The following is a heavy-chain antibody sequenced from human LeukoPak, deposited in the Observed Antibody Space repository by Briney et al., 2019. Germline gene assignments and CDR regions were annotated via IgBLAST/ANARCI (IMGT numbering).Heavy chain of an antibody. CDR2: ICFSGST. J-gene: IGHJ4*02. CDR1: GGSVSSGDYC. V-gene: IGHV4-31*03. CDR3: ARDGSGYSGSFDF. Sequence: PSETLSLTCTVSGGSVSSGDYCWSWIRQHPEKGLEWIGFICFSGSTYYNASLKSRVTILVDTSKNQFSLMLTSVTAADTAVYYCARDGSGYSGSFDFWGQGTLVTVSS. D-gene: IGHD3-3*01.